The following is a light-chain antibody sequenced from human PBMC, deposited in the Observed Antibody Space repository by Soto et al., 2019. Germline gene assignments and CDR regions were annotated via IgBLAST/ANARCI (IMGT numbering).Light chain of an antibody. V-gene: IGKV1-39*01. CDR1: QSIRNY. Sequence: DIHITESPSSLSASVGDRVIITCRASQSIRNYLNWYQHKPGNVPTLLIYAASSLQSGGPSRFSGSGSGTEFTLTITSRQPEDFATYYCQQSGYTPPWTFGQGTKVDIK. J-gene: IGKJ1*01. CDR2: AAS. CDR3: QQSGYTPPWT.